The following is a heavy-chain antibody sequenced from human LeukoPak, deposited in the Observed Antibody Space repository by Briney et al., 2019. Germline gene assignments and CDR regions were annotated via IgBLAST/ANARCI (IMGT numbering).Heavy chain of an antibody. V-gene: IGHV4-59*01. Sequence: SETLSLTCTVSGGSISSYYWSWIRPPPGKGLEWIGYIFYSGSTNYNPSLKSRVTISVDTSKNQFSLKLSSVTAADTAVYYCARVYYSNSYDYWYFDLWGRGTLVTVSS. CDR1: GGSISSYY. CDR3: ARVYYSNSYDYWYFDL. J-gene: IGHJ2*01. CDR2: IFYSGST. D-gene: IGHD6-13*01.